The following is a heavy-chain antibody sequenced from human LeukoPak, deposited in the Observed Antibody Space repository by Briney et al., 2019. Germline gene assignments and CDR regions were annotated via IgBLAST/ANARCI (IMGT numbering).Heavy chain of an antibody. CDR3: ARRTGTYYYDSSGYSPWRYYFDY. CDR2: IKQDGSEK. D-gene: IGHD3-22*01. V-gene: IGHV3-7*01. Sequence: GGSLRLSCAASGFTFSSYWMSWVRPAPGKGLEWVANIKQDGSEKYYVDSVKGRFTISRDNAKNSLYLQMNSLRAEDTAVFYCARRTGTYYYDSSGYSPWRYYFDYWGQGTLVTVP. J-gene: IGHJ4*02. CDR1: GFTFSSYW.